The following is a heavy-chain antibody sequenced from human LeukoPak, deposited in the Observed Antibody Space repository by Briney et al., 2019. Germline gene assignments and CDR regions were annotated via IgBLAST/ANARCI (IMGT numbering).Heavy chain of an antibody. Sequence: GGSLRLSCAASGFTFSTYGMHWVRQAPGKGLEWVAVIWYDGSNKYYADSVKGRFTISRDNSKNTLYLQMNSLRAEDTAVYYCSRGPNWFDPWGQGTLVIVSS. V-gene: IGHV3-33*08. CDR1: GFTFSTYG. CDR3: SRGPNWFDP. J-gene: IGHJ5*02. CDR2: IWYDGSNK.